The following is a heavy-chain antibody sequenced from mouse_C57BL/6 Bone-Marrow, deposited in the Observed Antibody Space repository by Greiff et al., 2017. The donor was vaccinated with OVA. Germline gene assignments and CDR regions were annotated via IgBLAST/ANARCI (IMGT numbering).Heavy chain of an antibody. Sequence: EVQVVESVAELVRPGASVKLSCTASGFNIKNTYMHWVKQRPEQGLEWIGRIDPANGNTKYAPKFQGKATITAATSSNTAYLQLRSLTSEDTAIYYCAREEVYDYDVGFAYWGQGTLVTVSA. CDR2: IDPANGNT. V-gene: IGHV14-3*01. D-gene: IGHD2-4*01. CDR1: GFNIKNTY. J-gene: IGHJ3*01. CDR3: AREEVYDYDVGFAY.